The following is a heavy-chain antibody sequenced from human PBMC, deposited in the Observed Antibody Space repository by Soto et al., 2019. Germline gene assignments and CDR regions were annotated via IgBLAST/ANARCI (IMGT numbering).Heavy chain of an antibody. CDR2: ISSDNGAR. Sequence: QIQLVQSAPEVKTPGASVKVSCRASGNTFSTYGFTWVRQAPGQGLEWVGWISSDNGARYYAQKFQGRVTLTTDSSTMTTYMELSSLRSDDTAVYYCARDLAKGGGSAGFDYWGQGTLVTVSS. CDR3: ARDLAKGGGSAGFDY. D-gene: IGHD1-26*01. J-gene: IGHJ4*02. CDR1: GNTFSTYG. V-gene: IGHV1-18*04.